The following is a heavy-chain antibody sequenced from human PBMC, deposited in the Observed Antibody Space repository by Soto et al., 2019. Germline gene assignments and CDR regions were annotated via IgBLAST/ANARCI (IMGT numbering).Heavy chain of an antibody. D-gene: IGHD3-22*01. J-gene: IGHJ4*02. CDR3: ARDLDYYDSSAFDY. CDR2: ISAYNGNT. V-gene: IGHV1-18*04. CDR1: GYTFTSYG. Sequence: ASVKVSCKASGYTFTSYGISWVRQAPGQGLEWMGWISAYNGNTNYAQKLQGRVTMTTDTSTSTAYMELRSLRSDDTAVYHCARDLDYYDSSAFDYWGQGTLVTVSS.